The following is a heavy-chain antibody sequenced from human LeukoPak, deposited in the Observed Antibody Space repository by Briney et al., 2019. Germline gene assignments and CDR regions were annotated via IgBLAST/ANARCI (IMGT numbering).Heavy chain of an antibody. CDR2: INTDGSTT. J-gene: IGHJ4*02. Sequence: GGSLRLSCAASGFTFSSYWMHWVRQAPGKGLVWVSRINTDGSTTSYADSVKGRFTISRDNPNNMLYLQVNSLRAEDTAVYYCAKDRDPGTLTTEFDYWGQGTLVTVSS. CDR1: GFTFSSYW. V-gene: IGHV3-74*01. CDR3: AKDRDPGTLTTEFDY. D-gene: IGHD4-17*01.